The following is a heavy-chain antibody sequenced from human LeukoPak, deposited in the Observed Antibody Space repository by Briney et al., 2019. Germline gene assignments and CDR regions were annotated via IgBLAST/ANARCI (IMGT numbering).Heavy chain of an antibody. Sequence: GGSVRLSCAATGFTLISYSMTWVRQAPGKGLEWVSAIRASDSNTFYADSVKGRFTISRDSSKNTLYLQMNDLRDEDTAVYYCAKLTTGWFEDFWGQGTLVTVSS. J-gene: IGHJ4*02. CDR1: GFTLISYS. CDR2: IRASDSNT. D-gene: IGHD2-8*02. CDR3: AKLTTGWFEDF. V-gene: IGHV3-23*01.